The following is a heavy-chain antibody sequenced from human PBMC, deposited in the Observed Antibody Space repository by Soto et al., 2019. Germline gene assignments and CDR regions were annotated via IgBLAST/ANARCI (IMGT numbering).Heavy chain of an antibody. D-gene: IGHD3-3*01. CDR3: ARGNGVQARKYYDFWSGYSNGMDV. J-gene: IGHJ6*02. CDR1: GGSISSYY. CDR2: IYYSGST. Sequence: TVSGGSISSYYWSWIRRPPGKGLEWIGYIYYSGSTNYNPSLKSRVTISVDTSKNQFSLKLSSVTAADTAVYYCARGNGVQARKYYDFWSGYSNGMDVWGQGTTVTVSS. V-gene: IGHV4-59*01.